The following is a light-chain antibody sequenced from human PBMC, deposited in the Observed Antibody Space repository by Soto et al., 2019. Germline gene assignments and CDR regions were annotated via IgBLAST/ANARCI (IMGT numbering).Light chain of an antibody. V-gene: IGLV2-14*01. CDR2: EVT. Sequence: QSALTQPASVSGSPGQSIAISCTGSSSDVGGYNYVSWYQQYPGKAPKFMIYEVTNRPSGVSNRFSGSKSGNTASLTISGLQAEDEADYFCSSFTTSSTDVFGTGTKLTVL. CDR1: SSDVGGYNY. CDR3: SSFTTSSTDV. J-gene: IGLJ1*01.